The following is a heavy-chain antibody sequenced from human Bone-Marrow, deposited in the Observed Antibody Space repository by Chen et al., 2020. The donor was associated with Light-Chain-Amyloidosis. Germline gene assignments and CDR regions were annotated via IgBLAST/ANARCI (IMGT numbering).Heavy chain of an antibody. CDR3: AQDFGQKSGSFFPY. Sequence: QVQLVQSGAEVKKPGSSVKVSCKADGGNFRNYAISWMRQAPGQGLEWMGGIIPLFGTGNYAQKFQVRVTITADESTNTVSMQLSSLRSEDTAVYYCAQDFGQKSGSFFPYWGQGTLVTVSS. V-gene: IGHV1-69*01. CDR1: GGNFRNYA. CDR2: IIPLFGTG. J-gene: IGHJ4*02. D-gene: IGHD1-26*01.